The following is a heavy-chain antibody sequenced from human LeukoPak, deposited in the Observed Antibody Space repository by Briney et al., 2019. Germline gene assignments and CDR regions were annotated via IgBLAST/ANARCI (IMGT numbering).Heavy chain of an antibody. J-gene: IGHJ4*02. Sequence: SETLSLTCTVSGGSISSYYWSWIRQPPGKGLEWIGYIYYSGSTNYNPSLKSRVTISVDTSKNQFSLKLSSVTAADTAVYYCASFNDYVGYFDYWGQGTLVTVS. CDR2: IYYSGST. CDR1: GGSISSYY. V-gene: IGHV4-59*01. D-gene: IGHD4-17*01. CDR3: ASFNDYVGYFDY.